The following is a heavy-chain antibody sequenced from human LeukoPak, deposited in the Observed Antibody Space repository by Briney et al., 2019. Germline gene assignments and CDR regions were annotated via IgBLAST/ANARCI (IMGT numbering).Heavy chain of an antibody. D-gene: IGHD3-22*01. CDR2: IYYSGST. J-gene: IGHJ4*02. V-gene: IGHV4-59*08. CDR1: GGSISSYY. CDR3: ARGEDYYDSSGYYGYFDY. Sequence: SETLSLTCTVSGGSISSYYWSWIRQPPGKGLEWIGYIYYSGSTNYNPSLKSRVTISVDTSKNQFSLKLSSVTAADTAVYYCARGEDYYDSSGYYGYFDYWGQGTLVTVSS.